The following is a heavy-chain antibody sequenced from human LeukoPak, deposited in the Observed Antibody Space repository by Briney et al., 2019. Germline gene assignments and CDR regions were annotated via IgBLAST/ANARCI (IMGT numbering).Heavy chain of an antibody. Sequence: SETLSLTCTVSGGSISSGGYYWSWIRQHPGKGLEWIGYIYYSGSTYYNPSLKSRVTMSVDTSKNQFSLKLSSVTAADTAVYYCARVKGREGSTVIIDYWAQGMLVTVSS. J-gene: IGHJ4*02. CDR1: GGSISSGGYY. CDR3: ARVKGREGSTVIIDY. V-gene: IGHV4-31*03. CDR2: IYYSGST. D-gene: IGHD3-10*01.